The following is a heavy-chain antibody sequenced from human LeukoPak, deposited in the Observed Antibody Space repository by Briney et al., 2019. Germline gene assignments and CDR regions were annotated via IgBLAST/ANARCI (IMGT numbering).Heavy chain of an antibody. D-gene: IGHD6-6*01. V-gene: IGHV3-7*01. J-gene: IGHJ3*02. CDR3: ARIREYSSPDDAFDI. CDR2: IKQDGSEK. CDR1: GFTFSSYW. Sequence: GGSLRLSCAASGFTFSSYWMSWVRQAPGKGLEWVANIKQDGSEKYYVDSVKGRFTISRDNAKNSLYLQMNSLRAEDTAVYYCARIREYSSPDDAFDIWGQGTMVTDSS.